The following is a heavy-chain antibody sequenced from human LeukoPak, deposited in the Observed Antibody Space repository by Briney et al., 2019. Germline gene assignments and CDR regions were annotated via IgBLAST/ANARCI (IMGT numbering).Heavy chain of an antibody. CDR3: AKEDYYYGMDV. J-gene: IGHJ6*02. Sequence: GGSLRLSCAASGFTFGDSAMHWVRQAPGKGLEWVSGISWNSGSIGYADSVKGRFTISRDNAKNSLYLQMNSLRAEDTALYYCAKEDYYYGMDVWGQGTTVTVSS. CDR2: ISWNSGSI. CDR1: GFTFGDSA. V-gene: IGHV3-9*01.